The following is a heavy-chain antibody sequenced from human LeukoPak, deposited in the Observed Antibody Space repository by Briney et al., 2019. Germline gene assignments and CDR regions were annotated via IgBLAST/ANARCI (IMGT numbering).Heavy chain of an antibody. CDR2: ISSSSSYI. V-gene: IGHV3-21*03. Sequence: GGSLRLSCAASGFTFSSYSMNWVRQAPGKGLEWVSSISSSSSYIYYADSVKGRFTISRDNAKNSLYLQMNSLKTEDTAVYYCTTGSAKMGASSGLELDYWGQGTLVTVSS. J-gene: IGHJ4*02. CDR1: GFTFSSYS. D-gene: IGHD1-26*01. CDR3: TTGSAKMGASSGLELDY.